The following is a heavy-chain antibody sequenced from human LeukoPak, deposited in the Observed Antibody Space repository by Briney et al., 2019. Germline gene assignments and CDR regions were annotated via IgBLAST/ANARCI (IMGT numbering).Heavy chain of an antibody. CDR3: ARTGIFGELLGYDY. D-gene: IGHD3-10*01. CDR2: IYSGGST. Sequence: GGSLRLSCAASGFTVSSNYMSWVRQAPGKGLEWVSVIYSGGSTYYADSVKGRFPISRDNSKNTLYLQMNSLRAEDTAVYYCARTGIFGELLGYDYWGQGTLVTVSS. V-gene: IGHV3-66*02. J-gene: IGHJ4*02. CDR1: GFTVSSNY.